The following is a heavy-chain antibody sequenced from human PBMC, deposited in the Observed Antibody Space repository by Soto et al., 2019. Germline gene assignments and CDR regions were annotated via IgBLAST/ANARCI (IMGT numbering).Heavy chain of an antibody. J-gene: IGHJ6*02. Sequence: QVQLVQSGGEVKKPGASVKVSCKASGYTFSNYVITWVRQAPGQGLEWMGWISAYNGDTDYADTFQGRVTMTADTSTTTIYMELRSLRSDDTAVYYCARDYDYSRRSWGGMDVWGQGTTVTVSS. D-gene: IGHD3-16*01. CDR2: ISAYNGDT. V-gene: IGHV1-18*01. CDR1: GYTFSNYV. CDR3: ARDYDYSRRSWGGMDV.